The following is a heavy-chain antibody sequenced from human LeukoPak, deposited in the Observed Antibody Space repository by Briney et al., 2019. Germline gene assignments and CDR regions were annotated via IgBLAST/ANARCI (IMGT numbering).Heavy chain of an antibody. V-gene: IGHV3-23*01. CDR1: GFTFSKYA. D-gene: IGHD3-9*01. Sequence: GGSLRLSCAASGFTFSKYAMTWVRQAPGKGLEWVSTICGGGGCLFYADSVKGRFTISRDNSKNTLSLQMNSLRAEDTALYYCAKDLDDILTGYYVGFDYWDKGTLVTVAS. CDR3: AKDLDDILTGYYVGFDY. CDR2: ICGGGGCL. J-gene: IGHJ4*02.